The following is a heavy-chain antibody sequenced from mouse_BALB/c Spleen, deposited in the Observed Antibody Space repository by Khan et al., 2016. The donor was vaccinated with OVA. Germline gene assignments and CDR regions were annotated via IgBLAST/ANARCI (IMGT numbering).Heavy chain of an antibody. CDR2: ISYSGNT. Sequence: EVQLQQSGPGLVKPSQSLSLTCTVTGYSIASDYAWNWIRQFPGNKLEWMGFISYSGNTNYNPSLKSRISITRDKSKNQFFLQLNSVTSDDTATYYCARVYGGDFDYWGQGTTLTVSS. V-gene: IGHV3-2*02. CDR3: ARVYGGDFDY. D-gene: IGHD2-10*02. CDR1: GYSIASDYA. J-gene: IGHJ2*01.